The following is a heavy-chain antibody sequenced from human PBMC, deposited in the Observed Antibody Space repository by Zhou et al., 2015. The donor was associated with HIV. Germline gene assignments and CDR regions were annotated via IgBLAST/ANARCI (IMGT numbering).Heavy chain of an antibody. CDR1: GGTFSSYA. CDR3: ATMADPNWGPGKNYFDY. J-gene: IGHJ4*02. D-gene: IGHD3-16*01. Sequence: QVQLVQSGAEVKKPGSSVKVSCKASGGTFSSYAISWVRQAPGQGLEWMGGIIPIFGTANYAQKFQGRVTITADESTSTAYMELSSLRSEDTAVYYCATMADPNWGPGKNYFDYWGRGNPSVTVSS. CDR2: IIPIFGTA. V-gene: IGHV1-69*01.